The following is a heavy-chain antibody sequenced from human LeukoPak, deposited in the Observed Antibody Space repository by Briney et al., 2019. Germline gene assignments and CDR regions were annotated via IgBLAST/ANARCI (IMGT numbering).Heavy chain of an antibody. D-gene: IGHD3-10*01. J-gene: IGHJ4*02. V-gene: IGHV3-23*01. CDR3: AKSPHFSGNYQCDY. Sequence: PGGSLRLSCAASGFTFSSYAMSWVRQAPGKGLEWVSAISGSGGSTYYADSVKGRFTISRDNSKNTLYLQMNSLRAEDTAIYYCAKSPHFSGNYQCDYWGKGTLVTVSA. CDR2: ISGSGGST. CDR1: GFTFSSYA.